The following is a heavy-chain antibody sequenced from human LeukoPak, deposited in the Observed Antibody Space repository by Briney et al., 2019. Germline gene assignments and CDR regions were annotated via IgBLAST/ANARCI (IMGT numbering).Heavy chain of an antibody. J-gene: IGHJ4*02. CDR3: ARRQPSMRTSGGFVGHFDY. Sequence: GSLRLSCAASGFTVSSNYMSWVRQAPGKGLEWIGEVNSRGSATYNPSLRSRVTFLPDTSRNQFSLTLTSVTAADTAVYYCARRQPSMRTSGGFVGHFDYWGQGILVIVSS. D-gene: IGHD3-16*02. CDR2: VNSRGSA. V-gene: IGHV4-34*01. CDR1: GFTVSSNY.